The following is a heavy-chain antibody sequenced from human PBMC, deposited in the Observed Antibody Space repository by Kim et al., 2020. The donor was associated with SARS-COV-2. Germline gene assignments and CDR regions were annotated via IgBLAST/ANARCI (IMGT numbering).Heavy chain of an antibody. D-gene: IGHD7-27*01. J-gene: IGHJ3*02. V-gene: IGHV3-21*01. CDR2: YI. CDR3: ATLGSDAFDS. Sequence: YIYYADSAEGRFTIARDNAKNSRYLQMNSLRAEDTAVYYCATLGSDAFDSWGQGTMVTVSS.